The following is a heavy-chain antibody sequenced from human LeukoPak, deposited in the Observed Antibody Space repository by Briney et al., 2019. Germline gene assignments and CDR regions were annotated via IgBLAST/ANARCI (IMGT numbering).Heavy chain of an antibody. CDR2: ISSSSSYI. CDR3: ARGGVTTNWFDP. Sequence: GGSLRLSCPASGFTFSSYSMNWVRQAPGKGLEWVSSISSSSSYIYYADSVKGRFTISRDNAKNSLYLQMNSLRAEDTAVYYCARGGVTTNWFDPWGQGTLVTVSS. D-gene: IGHD4-11*01. CDR1: GFTFSSYS. V-gene: IGHV3-21*01. J-gene: IGHJ5*02.